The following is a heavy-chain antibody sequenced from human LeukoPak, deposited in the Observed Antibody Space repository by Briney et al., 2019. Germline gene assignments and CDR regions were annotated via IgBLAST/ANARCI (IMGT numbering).Heavy chain of an antibody. D-gene: IGHD5-18*01. J-gene: IGHJ4*02. CDR3: AKDRFRDTAMAIDY. V-gene: IGHV3-9*03. CDR2: ISWNSGSI. Sequence: GGSLRLSCAASGFTFDDYAMHWVRQAPGKGLEWVSGISWNSGSIGYADSVKGRFTISRDNAKNSLYLQMNSLRAEDMALYYCAKDRFRDTAMAIDYWGQGTLVTVPS. CDR1: GFTFDDYA.